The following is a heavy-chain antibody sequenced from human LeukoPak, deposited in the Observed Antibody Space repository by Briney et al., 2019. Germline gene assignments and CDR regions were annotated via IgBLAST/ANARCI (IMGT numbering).Heavy chain of an antibody. Sequence: ASVKVSCKASGYTFTGYYMHWVRQAPGQGLEWMGWINPNSGGTNYAQKFQGRVTMTRDTSISTAYMELSRLRSDDTAVYYCARDPYDLWSGYRNYWGQGTLVTVSS. CDR1: GYTFTGYY. V-gene: IGHV1-2*02. J-gene: IGHJ4*02. D-gene: IGHD3-3*01. CDR2: INPNSGGT. CDR3: ARDPYDLWSGYRNY.